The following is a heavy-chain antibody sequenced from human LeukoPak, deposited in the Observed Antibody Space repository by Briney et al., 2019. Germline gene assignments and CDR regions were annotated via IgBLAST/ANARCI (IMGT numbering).Heavy chain of an antibody. CDR3: AKGYYHYFGSGSYTLDF. CDR2: INGRDNGT. CDR1: GLTFSIYA. Sequence: GGSLRLSCAASGLTFSIYAMTWVRQGPGKGLELVSGINGRDNGTWYADSVKGRFTISRDNSKNTLYLQMNTLTGADTAVYYCAKGYYHYFGSGSYTLDFWGQGTQVTVSS. J-gene: IGHJ4*02. V-gene: IGHV3-23*01. D-gene: IGHD3-10*01.